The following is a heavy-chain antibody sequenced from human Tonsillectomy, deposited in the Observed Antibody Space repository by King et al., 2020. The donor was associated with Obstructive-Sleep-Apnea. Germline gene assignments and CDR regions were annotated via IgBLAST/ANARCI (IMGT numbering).Heavy chain of an antibody. V-gene: IGHV3-30*04. CDR2: ISYDGSIK. J-gene: IGHJ4*02. CDR1: GFTFSYYS. D-gene: IGHD2-15*01. Sequence: VQLVESGGGVVQPGRSLRLSCAASGFTFSYYSMNWVRQAPGKGLEWVAVISYDGSIKYYADSVKGRFTISRDNSKNTMYLEMNSLRGEDTAVYYCARANYCGGVDCYSSYFDDWGQGTLVTVSS. CDR3: ARANYCGGVDCYSSYFDD.